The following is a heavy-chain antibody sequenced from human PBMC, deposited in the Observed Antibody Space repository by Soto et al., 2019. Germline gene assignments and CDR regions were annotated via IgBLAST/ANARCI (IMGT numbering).Heavy chain of an antibody. CDR1: GGTFSSYA. D-gene: IGHD6-13*01. Sequence: SVKVSCKASGGTFSSYAISWVRQAPGQGLEWMGGIIPIFGTANYAQKFQGRVTITADESTSTAYMELSSLRSEDTAVYYCARWMNSSSWPNPIYYYYYGMDVWDQGTTVTVSS. J-gene: IGHJ6*02. CDR3: ARWMNSSSWPNPIYYYYYGMDV. CDR2: IIPIFGTA. V-gene: IGHV1-69*13.